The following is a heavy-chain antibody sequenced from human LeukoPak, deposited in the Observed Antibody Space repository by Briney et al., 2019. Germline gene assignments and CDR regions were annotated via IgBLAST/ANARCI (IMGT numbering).Heavy chain of an antibody. CDR1: GGSISSYY. CDR3: ARDALTGAFDY. V-gene: IGHV4-59*01. Sequence: SETLSLTCTVSGGSISSYYWSWIRQPPGKGLGWIGYIYYSGSTNYNPSLKSRVTISVDTSKNQFSLKLSSVTAADTAVYYCARDALTGAFDYWGQGTLVTVSS. J-gene: IGHJ4*02. CDR2: IYYSGST. D-gene: IGHD1-20*01.